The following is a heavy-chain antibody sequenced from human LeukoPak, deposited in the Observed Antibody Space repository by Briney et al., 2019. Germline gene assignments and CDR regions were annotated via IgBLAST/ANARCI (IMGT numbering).Heavy chain of an antibody. CDR3: ARVDRSSDAFDI. D-gene: IGHD6-6*01. V-gene: IGHV4-59*01. Sequence: SETLSLTCTVSGGSISSYYWSWIRQPPGKGLEWIGYIYYSGSTNYNPSLKSRVTISVDTSKNQFSLKLSSVTAADTAVYYCARVDRSSDAFDIWGQGTMVTVSS. CDR1: GGSISSYY. J-gene: IGHJ3*02. CDR2: IYYSGST.